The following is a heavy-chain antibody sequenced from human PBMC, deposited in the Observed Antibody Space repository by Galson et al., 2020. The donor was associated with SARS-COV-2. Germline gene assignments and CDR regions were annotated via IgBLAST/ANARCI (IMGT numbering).Heavy chain of an antibody. CDR3: AKGQQRFDP. CDR1: GFPFSSYG. D-gene: IGHD1-1*01. V-gene: IGHV3-23*01. J-gene: IGHJ5*02. CDR2: ISGIGGDT. Sequence: GGSLRLSFAASGFPFSSYGMSWVRQAPGTGLAWVSGISGIGGDTYYADSVKGRFTISRDNYKNTLYLQMNSLRVEDTAIYYCAKGQQRFDPWGQGTLVTVSS.